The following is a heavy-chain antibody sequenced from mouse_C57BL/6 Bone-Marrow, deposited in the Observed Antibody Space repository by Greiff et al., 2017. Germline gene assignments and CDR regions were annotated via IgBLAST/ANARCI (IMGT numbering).Heavy chain of an antibody. V-gene: IGHV1-59*01. D-gene: IGHD2-12*01. J-gene: IGHJ4*01. CDR3: ARTLSPIAMDY. CDR1: GYTFTSYW. CDR2: IDPSDSYT. Sequence: VQLKQPGAELVRPGTSVKLSCKASGYTFTSYWMHWVKQRPGQGLEWIGVIDPSDSYTNYNQKFKGKATLTVDTSSSTAYMQLSSLTSEDSAVYYCARTLSPIAMDYWGQGTSVTVSS.